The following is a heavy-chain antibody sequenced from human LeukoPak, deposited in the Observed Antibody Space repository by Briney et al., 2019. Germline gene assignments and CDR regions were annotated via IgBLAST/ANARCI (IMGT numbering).Heavy chain of an antibody. V-gene: IGHV4-39*01. J-gene: IGHJ4*02. CDR1: GGSIRSSYYY. Sequence: PSETLSLTCTVSGGSIRSSYYYWGWIRQPPGEGLEWIGSICDSGSTYYNPSLKSRVTISVDTSKNQFSLKLNSVTAADTAVYYCARFVVGQWLINYWGQGALVTVSS. CDR2: ICDSGST. D-gene: IGHD6-19*01. CDR3: ARFVVGQWLINY.